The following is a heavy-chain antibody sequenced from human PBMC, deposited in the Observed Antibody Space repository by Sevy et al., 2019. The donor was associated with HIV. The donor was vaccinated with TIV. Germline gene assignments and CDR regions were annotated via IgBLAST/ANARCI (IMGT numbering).Heavy chain of an antibody. J-gene: IGHJ6*02. V-gene: IGHV4-59*01. CDR2: IYYSGST. CDR3: ARGQSKWLRNYYYYGMDV. CDR1: GGSISSYY. D-gene: IGHD5-12*01. Sequence: SETLSLTCTVSGGSISSYYWSWIRQPPGKGLEWIGYIYYSGSTNYNPSLKSRVTISVDTSKNQFSLKLSSVTAADTAVYYCARGQSKWLRNYYYYGMDVWGQGTTVTVSS.